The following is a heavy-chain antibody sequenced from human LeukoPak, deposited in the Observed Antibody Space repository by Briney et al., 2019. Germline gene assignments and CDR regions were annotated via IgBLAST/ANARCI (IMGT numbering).Heavy chain of an antibody. CDR3: GRHQTMYYGMDV. D-gene: IGHD4/OR15-4a*01. V-gene: IGHV4-30-4*01. J-gene: IGHJ6*02. CDR1: GGSISSGDYY. Sequence: SQTLSLTCTVSGGSISSGDYYWSWIRQPPGKGLEWIGYIYYSGSTYYNPSLKSRVTMSVDTSKNQFSLKLSSVTAADTAMYYCGRHQTMYYGMDVWGQGTAVTVSS. CDR2: IYYSGST.